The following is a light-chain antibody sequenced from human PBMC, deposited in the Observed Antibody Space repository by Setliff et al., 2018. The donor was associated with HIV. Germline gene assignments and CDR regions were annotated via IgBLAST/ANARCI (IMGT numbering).Light chain of an antibody. J-gene: IGLJ1*01. Sequence: QSVLTQPPSVSGAPGHRVTISCTGSSSNIGVGYDVHWYQHLPGTAPKLLISANSNRPSGVPDRFSGSKSGTSASLAITGLQAEDEAYYYCQSYDSSLSGFVFGTGTKVTVL. V-gene: IGLV1-40*01. CDR3: QSYDSSLSGFV. CDR1: SSNIGVGYD. CDR2: ANS.